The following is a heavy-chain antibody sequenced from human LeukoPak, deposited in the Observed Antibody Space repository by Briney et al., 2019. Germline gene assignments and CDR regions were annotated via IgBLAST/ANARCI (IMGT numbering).Heavy chain of an antibody. Sequence: GGSLRLSCAASGFTFSSYWMSWVRQAPGKGLEWVANIKQDGGEKYYVDSVKGRFTISRDNAKNSLYLQMNSLRAEDTAVYYCAREAGITIFGVVIFSYYYYYMDVWGKGTTVTVSS. CDR1: GFTFSSYW. J-gene: IGHJ6*03. D-gene: IGHD3-3*01. CDR3: AREAGITIFGVVIFSYYYYYMDV. CDR2: IKQDGGEK. V-gene: IGHV3-7*01.